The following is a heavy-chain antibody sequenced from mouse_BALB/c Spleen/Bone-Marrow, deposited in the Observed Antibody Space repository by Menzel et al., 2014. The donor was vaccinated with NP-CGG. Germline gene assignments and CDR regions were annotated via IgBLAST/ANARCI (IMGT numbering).Heavy chain of an antibody. J-gene: IGHJ4*01. Sequence: VQLKGSGGGLVQPGGARELSCAASGFTFSSFGMHWVRQAPEKGLEGVAYISNGSSTIYYADTVKGRFTISRDNPKNTLFLQMTSLRSEDTAMYYCARKGAMITHYYAMDYWGQGTSVTVSS. CDR1: GFTFSSFG. D-gene: IGHD2-4*01. V-gene: IGHV5-17*02. CDR3: ARKGAMITHYYAMDY. CDR2: ISNGSSTI.